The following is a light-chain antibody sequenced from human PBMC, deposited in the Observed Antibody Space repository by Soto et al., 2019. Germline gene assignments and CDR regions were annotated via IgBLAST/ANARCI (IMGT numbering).Light chain of an antibody. Sequence: QSALTQPASESGSPGQSITISCTGTSSDVGGYNYVSWYQQHPGKAPKLMIYNVSNRPSGVSNRFSGSKSGNTASLTISGLQAEDEADYYCSSYTISSTLVVFGGGTKLTV. CDR1: SSDVGGYNY. CDR3: SSYTISSTLVV. V-gene: IGLV2-14*01. J-gene: IGLJ2*01. CDR2: NVS.